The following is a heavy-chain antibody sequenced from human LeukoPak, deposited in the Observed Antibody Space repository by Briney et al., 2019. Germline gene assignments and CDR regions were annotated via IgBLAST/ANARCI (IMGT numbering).Heavy chain of an antibody. CDR3: AREFRTTTWSYDAFDL. J-gene: IGHJ3*01. Sequence: ASVKVPCKASGYTFTDYYLHWVRQAPGQGLEWVGWINPTSGGTNYAQKFQDRVTMTRDTSNNTSYMELSRLRSDDTAVYYCAREFRTTTWSYDAFDLWGQGTMVTVSS. CDR1: GYTFTDYY. D-gene: IGHD1/OR15-1a*01. CDR2: INPTSGGT. V-gene: IGHV1-2*02.